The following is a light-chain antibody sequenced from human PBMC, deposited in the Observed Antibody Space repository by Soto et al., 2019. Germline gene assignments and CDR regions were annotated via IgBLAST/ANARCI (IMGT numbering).Light chain of an antibody. Sequence: QSALTQPRSVSXXPGQSVTISCTGTSSDVGGYNDVSWYQQHPGKAPKPMIYDVTRRPSGVPDRFSGSKSGNTASLTISGLQAEDEADYYCCSYAGSDTFDFVTGTKLTVL. CDR2: DVT. V-gene: IGLV2-11*01. J-gene: IGLJ1*01. CDR3: CSYAGSDTFD. CDR1: SSDVGGYND.